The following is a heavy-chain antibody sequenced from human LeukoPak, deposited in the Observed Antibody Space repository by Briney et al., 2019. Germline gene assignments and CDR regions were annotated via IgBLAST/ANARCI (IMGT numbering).Heavy chain of an antibody. CDR2: IYSGGST. J-gene: IGHJ6*04. Sequence: GGSLRLSCAASGFTVSSNYMSWVRQAPGKGLEWVSAIYSGGSTYYADSVKGRFTISRDNSKNTLYLQMNSLRAEDTAVYYCAGSSLYCSSTSCYGYYGMDVWGKGTTVTVSS. V-gene: IGHV3-53*01. D-gene: IGHD2-2*01. CDR1: GFTVSSNY. CDR3: AGSSLYCSSTSCYGYYGMDV.